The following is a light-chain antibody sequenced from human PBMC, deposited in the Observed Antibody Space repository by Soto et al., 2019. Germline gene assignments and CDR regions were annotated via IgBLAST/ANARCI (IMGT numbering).Light chain of an antibody. CDR3: CSYVGARTYV. J-gene: IGLJ1*01. CDR2: EGS. V-gene: IGLV2-23*01. CDR1: ISDVGSSGP. Sequence: QSALAQPASVSGSPGQSITISCSGSISDVGSSGPVSWYQHHPGQVPKLIIYEGSRRPSGVSSRFSGSKTGNTASLTITGLQAEDEANYYCCSYVGARTYVFGTGTKVTV.